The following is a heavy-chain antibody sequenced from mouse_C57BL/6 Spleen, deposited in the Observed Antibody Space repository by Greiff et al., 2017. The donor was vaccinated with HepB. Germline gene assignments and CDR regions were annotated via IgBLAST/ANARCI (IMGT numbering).Heavy chain of an antibody. CDR3: ARGGTVVATPFAY. D-gene: IGHD1-1*01. CDR1: GFTFSDYY. V-gene: IGHV5-16*01. J-gene: IGHJ3*01. Sequence: EVQLKESEGGLVQPGSSMKLSCTASGFTFSDYYMAWVRQVPEKGLEWVANINYDGSSTYYLDSLKSRFIISRDNAKNILYLQMSSLKSEDTATYYCARGGTVVATPFAYWGQGTLVTVSA. CDR2: INYDGSST.